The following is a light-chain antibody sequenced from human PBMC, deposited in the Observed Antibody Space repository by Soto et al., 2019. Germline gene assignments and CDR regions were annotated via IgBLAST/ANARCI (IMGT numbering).Light chain of an antibody. V-gene: IGKV3D-20*02. Sequence: EIVLTQSPSTVSLSAGARATXSCRASQSVSSSYLAWYQQKPGQAPRLLIYDSSNRATGIPARFRGSGSGTDFTLTISSLKTEDLAVYYCQQRPRFTTFGQGTRLEI. CDR2: DSS. CDR3: QQRPRFTT. CDR1: QSVSSSY. J-gene: IGKJ5*01.